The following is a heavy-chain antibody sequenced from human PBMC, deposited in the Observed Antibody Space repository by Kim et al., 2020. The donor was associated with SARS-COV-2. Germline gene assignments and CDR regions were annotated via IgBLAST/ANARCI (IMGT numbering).Heavy chain of an antibody. Sequence: SQTLSLTCVVSGDSVSSKNAAWNWIRQTPSRGLEWLGRTYYRSKWYNDYPESVKRRITINPDTSKNQFSLQLNSVTPEDTAVYYCARVAGGTFDYWGQGTLVTVSS. V-gene: IGHV6-1*01. CDR1: GDSVSSKNAA. D-gene: IGHD6-13*01. CDR2: TYYRSKWYN. J-gene: IGHJ4*02. CDR3: ARVAGGTFDY.